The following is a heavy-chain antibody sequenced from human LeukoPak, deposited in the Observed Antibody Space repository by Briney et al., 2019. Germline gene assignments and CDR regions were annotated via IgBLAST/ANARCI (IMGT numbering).Heavy chain of an antibody. CDR1: GGAFSSYA. CDR2: IIPLFGTI. V-gene: IGHV1-69*01. D-gene: IGHD5-12*01. J-gene: IGHJ2*01. CDR3: ARGYSGYDRTYWYFDL. Sequence: SVKVSCRASGGAFSSYAISWVRQAPGQGLEWMGGIIPLFGTIRFAQKFQGRVTITADESTSTAYMELGSLRSEDTAVYYCARGYSGYDRTYWYFDLWGRGTLVTVSS.